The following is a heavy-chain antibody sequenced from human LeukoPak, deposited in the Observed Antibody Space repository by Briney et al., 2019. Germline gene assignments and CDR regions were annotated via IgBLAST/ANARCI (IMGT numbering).Heavy chain of an antibody. CDR3: ARSRGYNYGADF. J-gene: IGHJ4*02. Sequence: SETLSLTCTVSGGSISSGSYFWGWIRQPPGKGLKWVGSIYYSGTTYYNPSLKSRVTISVDTSKNQFSLQLSSVTPEDTAVYYCARSRGYNYGADFWGQGTLVTVSS. D-gene: IGHD5-18*01. CDR2: IYYSGTT. V-gene: IGHV4-39*01. CDR1: GGSISSGSYF.